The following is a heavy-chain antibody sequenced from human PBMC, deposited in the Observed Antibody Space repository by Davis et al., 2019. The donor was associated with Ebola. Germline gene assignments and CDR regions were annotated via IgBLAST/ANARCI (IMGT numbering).Heavy chain of an antibody. J-gene: IGHJ6*02. D-gene: IGHD7-27*01. CDR3: ARLALGYYYGMDV. Sequence: MPSETLSLTCTVSGYSISSGYYWSWIRQPPGKGLEWIGYIFYSGSTNYNPSLKSRVTISVDTSKNQFSLKLSSVTAADTAVYYCARLALGYYYGMDVWGQGTTVTVSS. CDR2: IFYSGST. CDR1: GYSISSGYY. V-gene: IGHV4-59*08.